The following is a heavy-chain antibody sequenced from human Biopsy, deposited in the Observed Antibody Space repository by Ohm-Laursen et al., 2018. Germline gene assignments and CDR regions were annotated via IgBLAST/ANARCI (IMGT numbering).Heavy chain of an antibody. Sequence: SETLSLTCTVSGDSVSSGSFYWTWIRQPPGQGLEYIGYIYDRGSTANYNPSLESRVTMSVDVLKNQFSLKLSSVTAADTAIYYCARGMRSSGWPYFDSWGQGTLVTVSS. CDR2: IYDRGSTA. D-gene: IGHD6-19*01. CDR1: GDSVSSGSFY. V-gene: IGHV4-61*01. CDR3: ARGMRSSGWPYFDS. J-gene: IGHJ4*02.